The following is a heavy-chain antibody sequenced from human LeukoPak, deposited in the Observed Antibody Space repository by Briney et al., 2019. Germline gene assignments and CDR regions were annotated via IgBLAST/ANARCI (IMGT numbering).Heavy chain of an antibody. J-gene: IGHJ4*02. Sequence: VASVKVSCKASGYTFTSYNMHWVRQAPGQGLEWMGVINPSSNTTSYAQRFQGRVTMTRDTSTSTVYMELSTLRSEDTAVHYCARMGYSSDSYFDYWGQGTLVTVSS. D-gene: IGHD6-19*01. V-gene: IGHV1-46*01. CDR1: GYTFTSYN. CDR2: INPSSNTT. CDR3: ARMGYSSDSYFDY.